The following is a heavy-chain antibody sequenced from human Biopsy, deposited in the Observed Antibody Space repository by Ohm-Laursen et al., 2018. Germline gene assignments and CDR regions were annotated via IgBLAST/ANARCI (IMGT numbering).Heavy chain of an antibody. V-gene: IGHV3-7*01. CDR3: TRDTTYYAGTTYYDALDV. Sequence: SLRLSCTAPGFTFSTYWMTWVRQALGKGLEWVANIKRDGSQSNHADSVKGRFTISRDNAKNSLYLQMNSLRAEDTAVYYCTRDTTYYAGTTYYDALDVWGQGTTVTVSS. J-gene: IGHJ3*01. CDR1: GFTFSTYW. D-gene: IGHD2/OR15-2a*01. CDR2: IKRDGSQS.